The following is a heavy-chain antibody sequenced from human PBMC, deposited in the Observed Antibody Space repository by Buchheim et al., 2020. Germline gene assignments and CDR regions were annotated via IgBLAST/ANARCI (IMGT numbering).Heavy chain of an antibody. D-gene: IGHD3-10*01. CDR2: IWYDGSNK. CDR1: GFTFSSYG. CDR3: ARDSTELLWFGELLFYGMDV. J-gene: IGHJ6*02. V-gene: IGHV3-33*01. Sequence: QVQLVESGGGVVQPGRSLRLSCAASGFTFSSYGMHWVRQAPGKGLEWVAVIWYDGSNKYYADSVKGRFTISRDNSKNTLYLQMNSLRAEDTAVYYCARDSTELLWFGELLFYGMDVWGQGTT.